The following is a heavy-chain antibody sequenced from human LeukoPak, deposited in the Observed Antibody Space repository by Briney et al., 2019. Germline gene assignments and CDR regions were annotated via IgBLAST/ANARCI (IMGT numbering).Heavy chain of an antibody. V-gene: IGHV3-48*01. Sequence: GGPLRLSCAASGCTFSSYSMNWVRQAPGKGLEWVSYISSSSSTIYYADSVKGRFTISRDNAKNSLYLQMNSLRAEDTAVYYCARVSGSSWYGHYFDYWGQGTLVTVSS. D-gene: IGHD6-13*01. CDR3: ARVSGSSWYGHYFDY. J-gene: IGHJ4*02. CDR1: GCTFSSYS. CDR2: ISSSSSTI.